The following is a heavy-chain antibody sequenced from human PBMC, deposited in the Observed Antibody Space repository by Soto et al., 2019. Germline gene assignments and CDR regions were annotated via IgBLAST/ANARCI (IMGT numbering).Heavy chain of an antibody. D-gene: IGHD2-21*01. CDR1: GFTFSSYG. CDR3: AKETSAHFGGGTCHLSRLDS. CDR2: ISYDGSNK. J-gene: IGHJ4*02. Sequence: GGSLRLSCAASGFTFSSYGMHWVRQAPGKGLERVAVISYDGSNKYYADSVKGRFTISRDNSKNTLYLQMNSLRAEDTAVYYCAKETSAHFGGGTCHLSRLDSWGLGTLVTVSS. V-gene: IGHV3-30*18.